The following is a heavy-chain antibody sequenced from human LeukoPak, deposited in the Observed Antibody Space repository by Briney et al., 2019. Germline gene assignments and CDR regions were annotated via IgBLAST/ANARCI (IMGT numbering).Heavy chain of an antibody. CDR2: IHYFGTT. D-gene: IGHD1-26*01. CDR1: GGSISSGNFY. CDR3: ARDIVGATDVDWFDP. V-gene: IGHV4-39*02. Sequence: PSETLSLTCTVSGGSISSGNFYWGWIRQPPGKGLKWIASIHYFGTTYYNPSLKSRVTISVDTSKNHFSLKPSSVTAADTAVYYCARDIVGATDVDWFDPWGQGTLVTVSS. J-gene: IGHJ5*02.